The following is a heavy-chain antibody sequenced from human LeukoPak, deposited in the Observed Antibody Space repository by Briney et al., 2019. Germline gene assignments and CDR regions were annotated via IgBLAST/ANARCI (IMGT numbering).Heavy chain of an antibody. CDR3: ARTSPLGPSHFDY. CDR2: INPSGGST. J-gene: IGHJ4*02. D-gene: IGHD3-16*01. CDR1: GYTFTSYY. V-gene: IGHV1-46*01. Sequence: ASVKVSCKASGYTFTSYYMHWVRQAPGQGREWMGIINPSGGSTSNAQKFQGRVTMTRDTSTSTVYMELSSLRSEDTAVYYCARTSPLGPSHFDYWGQGTLVTVSS.